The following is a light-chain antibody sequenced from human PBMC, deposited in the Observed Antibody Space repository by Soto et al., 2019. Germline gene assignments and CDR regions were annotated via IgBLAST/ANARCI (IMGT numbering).Light chain of an antibody. J-gene: IGKJ1*01. Sequence: EMVMPQSPATLSVSPGEKATLSCRASQSVSSNLAWYQQKPGQAPWLLIYGASTRATGVPARFSGSGSGTEFTLTISSLQSEDFAVYHCQHYNSWPRTFGQGTKVESK. CDR2: GAS. CDR1: QSVSSN. CDR3: QHYNSWPRT. V-gene: IGKV3-15*01.